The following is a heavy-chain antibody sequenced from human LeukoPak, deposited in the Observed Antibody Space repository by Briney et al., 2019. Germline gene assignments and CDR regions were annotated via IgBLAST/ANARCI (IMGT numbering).Heavy chain of an antibody. Sequence: GGSLRLSCAASGFTFSSYAMHWVRQAPGKGLEWVAVISYDGSNKYYADSVKGRFTISRDNSKNTLYLQMNSLRAEDTAVYYCARDEAYDSSDDDAFDIWGQGTMVTVSS. CDR1: GFTFSSYA. V-gene: IGHV3-30*04. J-gene: IGHJ3*02. D-gene: IGHD3-22*01. CDR3: ARDEAYDSSDDDAFDI. CDR2: ISYDGSNK.